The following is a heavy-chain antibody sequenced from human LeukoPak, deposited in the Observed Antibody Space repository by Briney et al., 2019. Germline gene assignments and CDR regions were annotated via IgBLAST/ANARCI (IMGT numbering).Heavy chain of an antibody. D-gene: IGHD6-19*01. CDR2: IYYSGST. CDR3: ARAVAGDDAFDI. CDR1: GGSISGSSSY. Sequence: KPSETLSLTCSVSGGSISGSSSYWGWIRQPPGKGLEWIGSIYYSGSTYDNPALKSRVTISVDTSKNQFSLKLSSVTAADTAVYYCARAVAGDDAFDIWGQGTMVTVSS. J-gene: IGHJ3*02. V-gene: IGHV4-39*07.